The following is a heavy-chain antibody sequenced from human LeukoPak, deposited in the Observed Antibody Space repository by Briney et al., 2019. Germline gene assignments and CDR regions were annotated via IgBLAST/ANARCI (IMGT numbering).Heavy chain of an antibody. V-gene: IGHV3-33*01. CDR1: GFTFSRYG. CDR3: ARDFGFSPSSGYSFDY. Sequence: GGSLRLSCAASGFTFSRYGMHWVRQAPGKGLEWVAVIWYDGSNRQYAASVKGRFTISRDNSKNTLYLQMNSLRAEDTAVYYCARDFGFSPSSGYSFDYWGQGTLVTVSS. D-gene: IGHD3-22*01. J-gene: IGHJ4*02. CDR2: IWYDGSNR.